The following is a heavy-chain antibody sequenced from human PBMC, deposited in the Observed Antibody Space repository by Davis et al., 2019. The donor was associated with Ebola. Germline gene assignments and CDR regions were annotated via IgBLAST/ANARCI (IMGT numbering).Heavy chain of an antibody. CDR1: GGSLSGYC. V-gene: IGHV4-34*01. CDR2: INHSGRT. D-gene: IGHD6-13*01. Sequence: PSETLSLTCAVYGGSLSGYCWSWIRQPPGKGLEWIGEINHSGRTNYKSSLKSRVTISVDTSKKQLSPKLSSVTAADTAVYYCARASQYSGRWHSDYWGQGTLVTVSS. CDR3: ARASQYSGRWHSDY. J-gene: IGHJ4*02.